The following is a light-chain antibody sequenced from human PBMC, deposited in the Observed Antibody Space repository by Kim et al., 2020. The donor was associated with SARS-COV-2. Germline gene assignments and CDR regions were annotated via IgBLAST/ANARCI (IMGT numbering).Light chain of an antibody. CDR3: SSYTSSRTLL. J-gene: IGLJ3*02. Sequence: GQSITISCTGTSNDVGGYNYVSWYQHHPGKAPKLVIYGVTNRPSGVSNRFSGSKSGNTASLTISGLQAEDEAEYYCSSYTSSRTLLFGGGTQLTVL. CDR2: GVT. V-gene: IGLV2-14*03. CDR1: SNDVGGYNY.